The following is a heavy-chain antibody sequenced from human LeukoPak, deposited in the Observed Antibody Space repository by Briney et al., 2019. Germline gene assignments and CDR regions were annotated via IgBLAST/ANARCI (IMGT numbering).Heavy chain of an antibody. CDR3: ARDRDSSSWSSRRVGDYFDY. D-gene: IGHD6-13*01. J-gene: IGHJ4*02. CDR1: GFTFSSYA. V-gene: IGHV3-23*01. CDR2: ISASGGDT. Sequence: GGSLRLSCAASGFTFSSYAMSWVRQAPGKGLEWVSGISASGGDTYYADSVKGRFTISRDNSKNTLYLQMNSLRAEDTAVYYCARDRDSSSWSSRRVGDYFDYWGQGTLVTVSS.